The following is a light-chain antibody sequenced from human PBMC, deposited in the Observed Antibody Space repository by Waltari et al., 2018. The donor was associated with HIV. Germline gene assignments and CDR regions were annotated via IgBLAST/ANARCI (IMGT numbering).Light chain of an antibody. Sequence: DIHITPSPCSLFSSAGARITIPCRATQSISDNLNWYQQKPGKAPKLLISAASSWQSGVPSRFSGSGSGTDFSLTISSLQPEDFATYYCQQSYSTPPETFGGGTKVEIK. CDR2: AAS. V-gene: IGKV1-39*01. CDR1: QSISDN. J-gene: IGKJ4*02. CDR3: QQSYSTPPET.